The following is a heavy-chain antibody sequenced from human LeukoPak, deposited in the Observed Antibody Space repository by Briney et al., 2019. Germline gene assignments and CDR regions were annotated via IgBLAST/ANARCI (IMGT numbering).Heavy chain of an antibody. CDR3: AREGFMVVTPYFDY. J-gene: IGHJ4*02. Sequence: GGSLRLSCAASGFTFSDYYMSWIRQAPGKGLEWVSYISSSGSTIYYADSVKGRFTISRDNAKNSLYLQLNSLRAEDTAVYYCAREGFMVVTPYFDYWGQGTLVTVSS. D-gene: IGHD2-21*02. V-gene: IGHV3-11*04. CDR1: GFTFSDYY. CDR2: ISSSGSTI.